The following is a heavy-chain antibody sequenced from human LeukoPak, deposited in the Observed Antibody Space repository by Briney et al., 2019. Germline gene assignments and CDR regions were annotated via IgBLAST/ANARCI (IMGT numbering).Heavy chain of an antibody. J-gene: IGHJ6*04. CDR1: GFTFSSYE. Sequence: GGSLRLSCAASGFTFSSYEMNWVRRAPGKGLEWVPYISSSGSTIYYADSVKGRFTISRDNAKTSLYLQMNSLRAEDTAVYYCAELGITMIGGVWGKGTTVTISS. CDR3: AELGITMIGGV. CDR2: ISSSGSTI. V-gene: IGHV3-48*03. D-gene: IGHD3-10*02.